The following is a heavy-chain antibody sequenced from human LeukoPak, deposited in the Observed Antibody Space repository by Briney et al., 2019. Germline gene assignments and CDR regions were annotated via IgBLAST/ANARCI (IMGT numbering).Heavy chain of an antibody. CDR1: GFTFSNYP. CDR2: IGSGGSPI. Sequence: GGSLRLSCAASGFTFSNYPMNWVRQAPGKGLEWVSYIGSGGSPIYYADSVRGRFSISRDNAKNSLYLQMNSLRAEDTAVYYCARDGAVPAALGYYYYYYYMDVWGKGTTVTVSS. CDR3: ARDGAVPAALGYYYYYYYMDV. D-gene: IGHD2-2*01. J-gene: IGHJ6*03. V-gene: IGHV3-48*04.